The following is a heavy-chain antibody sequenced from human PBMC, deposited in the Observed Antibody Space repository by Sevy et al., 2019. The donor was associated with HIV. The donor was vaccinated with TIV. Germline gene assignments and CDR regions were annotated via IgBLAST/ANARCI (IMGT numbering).Heavy chain of an antibody. CDR3: ARFGQWLLRGGYYYYGMDV. J-gene: IGHJ6*02. CDR1: GFTFSSYW. CDR2: INSDGSST. V-gene: IGHV3-74*01. D-gene: IGHD6-19*01. Sequence: GGSLRLSCAASGFTFSSYWMHWVRQAPGKGLVWVSRINSDGSSTRYADSVKGRFTISRDNAKNTLYLQMNSLRAEDTAAYYCARFGQWLLRGGYYYYGMDVWGQGTTVTVSS.